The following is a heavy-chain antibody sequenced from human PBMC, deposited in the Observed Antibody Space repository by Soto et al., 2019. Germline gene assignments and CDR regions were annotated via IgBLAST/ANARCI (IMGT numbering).Heavy chain of an antibody. V-gene: IGHV4-59*08. J-gene: IGHJ6*02. D-gene: IGHD3-10*01. CDR2: INYDGYS. CDR1: GGSITNYY. Sequence: QVQLQESGPGLVKPSETLSLTCTVSGGSITNYYCSWFRQPPGKGLEWIGYINYDGYSAYNLSLKRRVTLSMDASKAQFSLMLESVTATATAVYHCARHGFGPLHGLVDVWGPGTTVIVSS. CDR3: ARHGFGPLHGLVDV.